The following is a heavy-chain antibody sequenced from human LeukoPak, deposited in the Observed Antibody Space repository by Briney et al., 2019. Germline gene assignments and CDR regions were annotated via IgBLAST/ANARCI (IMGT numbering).Heavy chain of an antibody. CDR3: ALGILVAGNKLGFDP. D-gene: IGHD6-19*01. CDR1: GFTFSSYA. V-gene: IGHV3-30*02. J-gene: IGHJ5*02. Sequence: GGSLRLSCAASGFTFSSYAMHWVRQAPGKGLEGVAVIRHDGSNKYYADSVKGRFTISRDNSKNTLYLQMNSLRAEDTAVYYCALGILVAGNKLGFDPWGQGTLVTVSS. CDR2: IRHDGSNK.